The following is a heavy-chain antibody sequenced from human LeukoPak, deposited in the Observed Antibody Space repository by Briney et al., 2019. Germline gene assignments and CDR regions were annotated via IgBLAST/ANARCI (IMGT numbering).Heavy chain of an antibody. CDR3: ASRVAFDI. J-gene: IGHJ3*02. V-gene: IGHV3-11*01. CDR1: AFTFSDYY. Sequence: GRSLRLSCAASAFTFSDYYMSWIRQAPGKGLEWVSYIDGSSSRINYADSVKGRFTISRNNAKNPLFLQMNSLTVEDTAVYYCASRVAFDIWGLGTMVTVSS. CDR2: IDGSSSRI. D-gene: IGHD3-3*01.